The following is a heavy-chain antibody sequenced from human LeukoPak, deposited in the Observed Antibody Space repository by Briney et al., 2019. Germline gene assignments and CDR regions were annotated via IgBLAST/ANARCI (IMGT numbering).Heavy chain of an antibody. CDR1: GYTFPGYY. CDR3: ARGRWRQPEEWFDP. CDR2: INPNSGGT. D-gene: IGHD1-1*01. V-gene: IGHV1-2*02. Sequence: ASVKVSCKASGYTFPGYYMHWVRQAPGQGLEWMGWINPNSGGTNYAQKFQGRVTMTRDTSISTAYMELSRLRSDDTAVYYCARGRWRQPEEWFDPWGQGTLVTVSS. J-gene: IGHJ5*02.